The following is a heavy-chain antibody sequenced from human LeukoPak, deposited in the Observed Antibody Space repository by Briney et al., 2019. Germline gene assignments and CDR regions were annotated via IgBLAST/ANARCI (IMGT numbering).Heavy chain of an antibody. CDR3: ARSRAAVAGYFDY. J-gene: IGHJ4*02. Sequence: GGSLRLSCAASGFTSGTYAMTWVRHAPGKGVEWLSAFSGSGASTYYGDSVKGGFTISRDNSKNTLYLQMNSLRAEDTAVYYCARSRAAVAGYFDYWGQGTLVTVSS. CDR2: FSGSGAST. D-gene: IGHD6-19*01. CDR1: GFTSGTYA. V-gene: IGHV3-23*01.